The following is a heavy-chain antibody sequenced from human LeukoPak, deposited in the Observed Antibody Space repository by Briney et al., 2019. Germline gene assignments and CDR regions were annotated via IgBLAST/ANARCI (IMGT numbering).Heavy chain of an antibody. CDR1: GYTFTGYY. D-gene: IGHD3-3*01. V-gene: IGHV1-2*02. CDR3: ARGYDPPPYYYYDGMDV. J-gene: IGHJ6*02. Sequence: ASVKVSCKASGYTFTGYYMHWVRQAPGQGLEWMGWINPNSGGTNYAQKFQGRVTMTRDTSISTAYMELSRLRSDDTAVYYCARGYDPPPYYYYDGMDVWGQGTTVTVSS. CDR2: INPNSGGT.